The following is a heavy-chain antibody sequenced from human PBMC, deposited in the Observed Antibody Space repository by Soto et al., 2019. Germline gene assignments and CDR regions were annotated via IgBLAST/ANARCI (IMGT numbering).Heavy chain of an antibody. D-gene: IGHD4-17*01. CDR3: AHPRGYGVFDAYDI. J-gene: IGHJ3*02. CDR1: GFIFNTYA. CDR2: ISNSGDST. V-gene: IGHV3-23*01. Sequence: EVQLLESGGGLAQPGGSLRLSCAASGFIFNTYAMSWVRQAPGKGLEWVSAISNSGDSTYHADSVKGRFTISRDNSINTLYLQMNSLRTEDTALYYCAHPRGYGVFDAYDIWGQGTMVTVSS.